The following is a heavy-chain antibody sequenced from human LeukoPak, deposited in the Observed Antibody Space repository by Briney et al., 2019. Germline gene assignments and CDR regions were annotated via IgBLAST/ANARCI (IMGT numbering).Heavy chain of an antibody. D-gene: IGHD2-2*01. Sequence: PSETLSLTCAVYGGSFSGYYRSWIRQPPGKGLEWIGEINHSGSTNYNPSLKSRVTISVDTSKNQFSLKLSSVTAADTAVYYCARTIVPAVDFDYWGQGTLVTVSS. J-gene: IGHJ4*02. CDR3: ARTIVPAVDFDY. V-gene: IGHV4-34*01. CDR2: INHSGST. CDR1: GGSFSGYY.